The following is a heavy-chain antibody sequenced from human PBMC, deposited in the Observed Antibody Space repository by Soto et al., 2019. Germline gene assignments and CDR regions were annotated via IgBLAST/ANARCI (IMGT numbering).Heavy chain of an antibody. CDR1: CDPIISYY. V-gene: IGHV4-59*01. CDR2: ISYSGST. J-gene: IGHJ4*02. Sequence: PSETLSLTCIFSCDPIISYYWSWIRQPPGKELEWIGYISYSGSTNYNPSLRSRVTISLDTSKKWVSLKVITMTAADTAVYYCAYAWTADGIFDYWGPGTLVTVSS. D-gene: IGHD2-2*01. CDR3: AYAWTADGIFDY.